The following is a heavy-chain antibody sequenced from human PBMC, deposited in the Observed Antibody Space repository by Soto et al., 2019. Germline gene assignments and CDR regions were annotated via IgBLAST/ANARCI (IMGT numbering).Heavy chain of an antibody. J-gene: IGHJ5*02. CDR2: IWYDGSNK. CDR1: GFTFSSYG. V-gene: IGHV3-33*01. Sequence: ESGGGVVQPGRSLRLSCAASGFTFSSYGMHWVRQAPGKGLEWVAVIWYDGSNKYYADSVKGRFTISRDNSKNTLYLQMNSLRAEDTAVYYCARDRESIAARPNYWFDPWGQGTLVTVSS. D-gene: IGHD6-6*01. CDR3: ARDRESIAARPNYWFDP.